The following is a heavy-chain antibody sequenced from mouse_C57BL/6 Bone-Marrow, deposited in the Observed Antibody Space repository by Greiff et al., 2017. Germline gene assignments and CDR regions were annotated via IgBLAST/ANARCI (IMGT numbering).Heavy chain of an antibody. CDR2: ISNGGGST. Sequence: EVKLVESGGGLVQPGGSLKLSCAASGFTFSDYYMYWVRQTPEKRLEWVAYISNGGGSTYYPDTVKGRFTISRDHAKNTLYLQMSRLKSEDTAMYYCARDVDYAMDYWGQGTSVTVSS. CDR3: ARDVDYAMDY. V-gene: IGHV5-12*01. CDR1: GFTFSDYY. J-gene: IGHJ4*01.